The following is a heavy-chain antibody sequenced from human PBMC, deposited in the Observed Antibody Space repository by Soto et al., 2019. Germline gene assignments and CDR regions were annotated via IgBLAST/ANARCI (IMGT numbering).Heavy chain of an antibody. V-gene: IGHV1-69*06. D-gene: IGHD5-18*01. CDR1: GGTFSSYA. J-gene: IGHJ4*02. Sequence: QVQLVQSGAEVKKPGSSVKVSCKASGGTFSSYAISWVRQAPGQGLEWMGGIIPIFGTANYAQKFQGRVTITADKSTSTAYRELRSLRSEDTAVYYWATLGGTAMVKIDYWGQGTLVTVSS. CDR2: IIPIFGTA. CDR3: ATLGGTAMVKIDY.